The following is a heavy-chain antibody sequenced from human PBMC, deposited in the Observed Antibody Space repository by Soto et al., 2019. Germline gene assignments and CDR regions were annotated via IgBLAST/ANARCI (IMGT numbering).Heavy chain of an antibody. CDR3: AANPSHTYYYDSSGYPMAFDI. D-gene: IGHD3-22*01. CDR2: NVVGSGNT. Sequence: SVKVSCKASGFTFTSSAVQWVRQARGQRLEWIGWNVVGSGNTNYAQKFQERVTITRDMSTSTAYMELSSLRSEDTAVYYCAANPSHTYYYDSSGYPMAFDIWGQGTMVTVSS. V-gene: IGHV1-58*01. J-gene: IGHJ3*02. CDR1: GFTFTSSA.